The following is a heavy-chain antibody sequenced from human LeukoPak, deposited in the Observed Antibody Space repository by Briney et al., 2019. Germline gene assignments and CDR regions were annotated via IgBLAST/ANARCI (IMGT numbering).Heavy chain of an antibody. J-gene: IGHJ1*01. Sequence: SETLSLTCSVSGASITTTNFWWTWIRQSPGRGLEWIGYIHDRGSDKYNPALESRATLSVDTSKNQFSLKLNSVTAADAAVYYCARYGLVEFRNAFQYWGQGILVSVSS. V-gene: IGHV4-61*01. CDR2: IHDRGSD. D-gene: IGHD6-6*01. CDR1: GASITTTNFW. CDR3: ARYGLVEFRNAFQY.